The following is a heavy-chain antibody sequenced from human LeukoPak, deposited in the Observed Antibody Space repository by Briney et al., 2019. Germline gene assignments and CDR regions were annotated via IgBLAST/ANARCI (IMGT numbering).Heavy chain of an antibody. CDR1: GGSISSGGYS. J-gene: IGHJ5*02. CDR3: ARGTEHDYGDYGWFDP. D-gene: IGHD4-17*01. V-gene: IGHV4-30-2*01. CDR2: IYHSGST. Sequence: TLFLTCAVSGGSISSGGYSWSWIRQPPGKGLEWIGYIYHSGSTYYNPSLKSRVTISVDRSKNQFSLKLSSVTAADTAVYYCARGTEHDYGDYGWFDPWGQGTLVTVSS.